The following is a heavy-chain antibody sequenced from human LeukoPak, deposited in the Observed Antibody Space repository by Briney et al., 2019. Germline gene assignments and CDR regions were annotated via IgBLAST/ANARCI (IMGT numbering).Heavy chain of an antibody. J-gene: IGHJ4*02. CDR3: ASAISRPCSDGSRVYYFPY. CDR2: IIPIFGTA. Sequence: SVKVSCKASGGSVTSYAISWVRQAPGRGLEWMGGIIPIFGTANYAQKLQGRVTITADESTSTAYMELSSLRSEDTAVYYCASAISRPCSDGSRVYYFPYWPRRTLDTVSS. V-gene: IGHV1-69*13. D-gene: IGHD5-18*01. CDR1: GGSVTSYA.